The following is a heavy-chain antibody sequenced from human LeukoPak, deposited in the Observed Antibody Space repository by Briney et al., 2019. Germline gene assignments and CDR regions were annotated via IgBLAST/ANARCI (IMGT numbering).Heavy chain of an antibody. J-gene: IGHJ3*01. Sequence: ASVKVSCKASGGTFSSYAISWVRQAPGQGLEWMGRIIPILGIANYAQKFQGSVTITADKSTSTAYMELSSLRSEDTAVYYCARRTPRCGGTCYDAFDVWGQGTMVTVSS. V-gene: IGHV1-69*04. D-gene: IGHD2-21*01. CDR1: GGTFSSYA. CDR2: IIPILGIA. CDR3: ARRTPRCGGTCYDAFDV.